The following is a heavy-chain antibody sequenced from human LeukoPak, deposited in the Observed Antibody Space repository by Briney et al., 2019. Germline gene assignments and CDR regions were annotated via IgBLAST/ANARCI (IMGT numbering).Heavy chain of an antibody. J-gene: IGHJ3*02. CDR2: IKQDGSEK. V-gene: IGHV3-7*04. Sequence: GGSLILSCVASGYTFSSYWMTWVRQAPGKGLEWVANIKQDGSEKYYVDYVKGRFTISRDNAKNSLYLQMNSLRAEDTAVYHCARISLDAFDIWGQGTMVTVSS. CDR3: ARISLDAFDI. CDR1: GYTFSSYW.